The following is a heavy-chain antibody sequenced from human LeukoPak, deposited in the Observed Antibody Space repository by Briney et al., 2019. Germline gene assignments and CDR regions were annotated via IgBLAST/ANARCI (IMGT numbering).Heavy chain of an antibody. Sequence: PGGSLRLSCAASGFTFSSYWMSWVRQAPGKGLEWVANIKQDGSEKYYVDSVKGRFTISRDNAKNTLYLQMNSLRAEDTAVYYCARGLSGFASSLGYWGQGALVTVSA. CDR2: IKQDGSEK. J-gene: IGHJ4*02. CDR3: ARGLSGFASSLGY. V-gene: IGHV3-7*01. CDR1: GFTFSSYW. D-gene: IGHD2-2*01.